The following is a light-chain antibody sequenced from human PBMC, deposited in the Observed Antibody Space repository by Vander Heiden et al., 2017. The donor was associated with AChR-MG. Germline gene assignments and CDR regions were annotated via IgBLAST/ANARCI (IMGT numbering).Light chain of an antibody. CDR2: DVS. Sequence: QSALTQPRSVSGSPGQSVTISCTGTSSYVGGYNYVSWYQQHPGKAPKLMIYDVSKRPSGVPDRFSGSKSGNTASLTISGLQAEDEADYYCCSYAGSYTFEVFGGGTKLT. J-gene: IGLJ3*02. V-gene: IGLV2-11*01. CDR3: CSYAGSYTFEV. CDR1: SSYVGGYNY.